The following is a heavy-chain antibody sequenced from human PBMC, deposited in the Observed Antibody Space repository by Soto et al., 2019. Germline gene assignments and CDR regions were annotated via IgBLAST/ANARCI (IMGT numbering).Heavy chain of an antibody. Sequence: PSETLSLTCTVSGDSISAYSWSWVRQPPGKGLEWIGYIYYSGSTYYNPALKSRVSITVDTSKNQFSLKLNSMTAADTAVYYCARHSPPMYDILTGTTLDPYYGMDVWGQGTTVTVSS. CDR3: ARHSPPMYDILTGTTLDPYYGMDV. J-gene: IGHJ6*02. CDR2: IYYSGST. CDR1: GDSISAYS. V-gene: IGHV4-59*08. D-gene: IGHD3-9*01.